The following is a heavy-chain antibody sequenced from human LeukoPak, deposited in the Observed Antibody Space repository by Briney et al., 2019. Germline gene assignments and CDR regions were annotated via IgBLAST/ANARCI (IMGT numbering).Heavy chain of an antibody. D-gene: IGHD4-23*01. Sequence: SETLSLTCTVSGGSISSYYWSWIRQPPGKGLEWIGYIYYSGSTNYNPSLKSRVTISVDTSKNQFSLKLSSVTAADTAVYYCARTTPLATVVSLDYWGQGTLVTVSS. J-gene: IGHJ4*02. CDR1: GGSISSYY. CDR3: ARTTPLATVVSLDY. V-gene: IGHV4-59*01. CDR2: IYYSGST.